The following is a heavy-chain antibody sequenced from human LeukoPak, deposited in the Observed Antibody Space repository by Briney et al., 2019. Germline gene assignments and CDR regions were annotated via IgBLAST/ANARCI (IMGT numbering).Heavy chain of an antibody. CDR2: IIPIFGTA. CDR3: ARDGAAAGPYNWFDP. V-gene: IGHV1-69*05. Sequence: ASVKVSCKASGGTFSSYAISWVRQAPGQGLEWMGGIIPIFGTANYAQKFQGRVTITTDESTSTAYMELSSLSSEDTAVYYCARDGAAAGPYNWFDPWGQGTLVTVSS. D-gene: IGHD6-13*01. J-gene: IGHJ5*02. CDR1: GGTFSSYA.